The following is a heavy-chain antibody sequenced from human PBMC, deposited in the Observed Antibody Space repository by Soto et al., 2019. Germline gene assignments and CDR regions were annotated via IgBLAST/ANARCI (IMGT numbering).Heavy chain of an antibody. CDR1: GGFVSSGSYY. J-gene: IGHJ3*02. V-gene: IGHV4-34*01. D-gene: IGHD1-1*01. CDR2: MSHSGGT. CDR3: ARVERGTVTTVVDAFDI. Sequence: QVQLQQWGAGLLKPSETLSLTCAVYGGFVSSGSYYWSWIRQPPGKGLEWIGEMSHSGGTHFNPSLKSRVTISVDTSKNQFSLNIYSVTAADTALYYCARVERGTVTTVVDAFDIWGPGRMVTVSS.